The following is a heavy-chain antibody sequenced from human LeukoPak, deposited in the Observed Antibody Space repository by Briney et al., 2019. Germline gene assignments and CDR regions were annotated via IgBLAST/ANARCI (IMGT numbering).Heavy chain of an antibody. Sequence: GASVKVSCKASGYTFTAYYIHWVRQAPGEGLEWMGWINPNSGGTNSAQKFQGRVTMTRDTSISTAYMEFYSLRSDDTAVYYCASDVLTGAYWGQGTLITVSS. CDR1: GYTFTAYY. D-gene: IGHD3-9*01. J-gene: IGHJ4*02. CDR3: ASDVLTGAY. CDR2: INPNSGGT. V-gene: IGHV1-2*02.